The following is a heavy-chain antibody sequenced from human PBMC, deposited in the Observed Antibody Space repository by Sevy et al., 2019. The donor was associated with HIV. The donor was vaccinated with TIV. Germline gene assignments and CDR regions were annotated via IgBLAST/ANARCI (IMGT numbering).Heavy chain of an antibody. Sequence: GGSLRLSCAASGFTFSSYWMSWVRQAPGKGLEWVANIKQDGGEKYYVDSVKGRFTISRDNAKNSLYLQMNSLRAEDTAVYYCARVPRGYSYGSDAFDIWGQGTLVTVSS. D-gene: IGHD5-18*01. J-gene: IGHJ3*02. CDR3: ARVPRGYSYGSDAFDI. CDR1: GFTFSSYW. V-gene: IGHV3-7*02. CDR2: IKQDGGEK.